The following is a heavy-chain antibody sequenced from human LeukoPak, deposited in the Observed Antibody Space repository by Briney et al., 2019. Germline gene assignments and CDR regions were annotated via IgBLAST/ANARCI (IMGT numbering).Heavy chain of an antibody. CDR2: ISSSSSYI. V-gene: IGHV3-21*01. J-gene: IGHJ4*02. CDR3: ARAVEAVAGTGFDY. D-gene: IGHD6-19*01. CDR1: GFTFSSYS. Sequence: PGGSLRLSCAASGFTFSSYSMNWVRQAPGKGLEWVSSISSSSSYIYYADSVKGRFTIPRDNAKNSLYLQMNSLRAEDTAVYYCARAVEAVAGTGFDYWGQGTLVTVSS.